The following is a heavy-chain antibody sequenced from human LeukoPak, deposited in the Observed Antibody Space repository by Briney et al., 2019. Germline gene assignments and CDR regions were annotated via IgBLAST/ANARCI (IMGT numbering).Heavy chain of an antibody. D-gene: IGHD1-14*01. Sequence: ASVKVSCKASGYTFTGYYMHWVRQAPGHGLEWMGSINPNSGDTNYAQKFQGKVAMTRDTSISTAYMELSRLRSEDTAVYYCAREMTKTPLIDPLYIWGQGTMVTVSS. CDR1: GYTFTGYY. J-gene: IGHJ3*02. CDR2: INPNSGDT. V-gene: IGHV1-2*02. CDR3: AREMTKTPLIDPLYI.